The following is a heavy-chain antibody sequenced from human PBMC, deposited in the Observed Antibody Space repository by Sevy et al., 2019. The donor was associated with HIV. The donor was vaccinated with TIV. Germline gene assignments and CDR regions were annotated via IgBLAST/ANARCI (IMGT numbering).Heavy chain of an antibody. CDR3: TTDTYYDFWSGYYRLDP. V-gene: IGHV3-15*01. Sequence: GGSLRLSCAASGFTFSNAWMSWVRQAPGKGLEWVGRIKSKTDGGTTDYAAPVKGRFTISRDDSNNTLYLQMNSLKTEDTAVYYCTTDTYYDFWSGYYRLDPWGQGTLVTVSS. CDR2: IKSKTDGGTT. D-gene: IGHD3-3*01. CDR1: GFTFSNAW. J-gene: IGHJ5*02.